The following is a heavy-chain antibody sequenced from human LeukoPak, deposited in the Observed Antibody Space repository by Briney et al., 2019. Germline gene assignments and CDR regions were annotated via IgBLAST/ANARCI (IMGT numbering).Heavy chain of an antibody. J-gene: IGHJ3*02. Sequence: SQTLSITCTVSGGSISSGGYYWSWIRQHPGKGLEWIGYIYYSGSTYYNPSLKSRVTISVDTSKNQFSLKLSSVTAADTAVYYCARDRIAARLDAFDIWGQGTMVTVSS. CDR3: ARDRIAARLDAFDI. D-gene: IGHD6-6*01. CDR1: GGSISSGGYY. V-gene: IGHV4-31*03. CDR2: IYYSGST.